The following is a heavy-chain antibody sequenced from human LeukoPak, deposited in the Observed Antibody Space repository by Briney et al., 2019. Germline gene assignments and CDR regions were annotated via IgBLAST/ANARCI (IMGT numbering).Heavy chain of an antibody. CDR1: GFTFSRYA. V-gene: IGHV3-30*04. CDR2: ISYDGSNK. J-gene: IGHJ5*02. Sequence: GRSLRLSCAASGFTFSRYAMHWVRQAPGKGLEWVAVISYDGSNKYCADSVKGRFTISRDNSKNTLYLQMNSLRAEDTAVYYCARDDGTPRHWFDPWGQGTLVTVSS. CDR3: ARDDGTPRHWFDP.